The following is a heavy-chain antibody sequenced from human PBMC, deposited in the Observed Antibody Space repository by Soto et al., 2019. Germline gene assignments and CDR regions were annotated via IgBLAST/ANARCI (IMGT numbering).Heavy chain of an antibody. V-gene: IGHV1-18*01. CDR1: GYTFTSYG. CDR2: ISAYNGNA. D-gene: IGHD3-10*01. CDR3: AREGLLWVGELFVGPYYFDY. J-gene: IGHJ4*02. Sequence: QVQLVQSGAEVKKPGASVKVSCKASGYTFTSYGISWVRQAPGQGLEWMGWISAYNGNANYAQKLQGRITMTTDTSASTAYMELSSPRSADTAVYYCAREGLLWVGELFVGPYYFDYWGQGTLVTVSS.